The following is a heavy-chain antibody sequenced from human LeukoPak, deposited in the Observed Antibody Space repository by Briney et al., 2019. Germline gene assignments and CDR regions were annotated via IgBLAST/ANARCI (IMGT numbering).Heavy chain of an antibody. D-gene: IGHD1-26*01. CDR2: ISAYNGNT. Sequence: ASVRVSCKASGYTLTSYGFSWVRQAPGQGLEWMGWISAYNGNTDSAQRFQGRVTMTTDTSTSTAYMELRSLRYDDTAVYYCARHGRWELTYYYYYGMDVWGRGTTVTVSS. CDR1: GYTLTSYG. CDR3: ARHGRWELTYYYYYGMDV. V-gene: IGHV1-18*01. J-gene: IGHJ6*02.